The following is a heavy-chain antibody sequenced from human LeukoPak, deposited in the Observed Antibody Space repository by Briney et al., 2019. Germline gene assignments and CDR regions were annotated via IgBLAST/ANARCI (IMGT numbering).Heavy chain of an antibody. Sequence: VLQWVSVIYSARTTYYADSVNARFTISRDNSNNTLYLQMNSLRADDTAVYYCARRSGVEWGQGTLFTVSS. CDR2: IYSARTT. J-gene: IGHJ4*02. D-gene: IGHD2-8*01. V-gene: IGHV3-53*01. CDR3: ARRSGVE.